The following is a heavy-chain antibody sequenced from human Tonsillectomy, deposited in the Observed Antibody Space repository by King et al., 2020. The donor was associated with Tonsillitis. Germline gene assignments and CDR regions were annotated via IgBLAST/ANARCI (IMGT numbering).Heavy chain of an antibody. Sequence: VQLVESGGGLVKPGGSLRLSCAASGFTFSNAWMNWVRQAPGKGLEWVGRIKSKTDGGTTDYAAPVKGRFTISRDDSKNTLYLQMNSLKTEDTAVYYCTTGWHMSTCGGVIVQDDAFDIWGQGTMVTVSS. CDR2: IKSKTDGGTT. J-gene: IGHJ3*02. CDR1: GFTFSNAW. D-gene: IGHD3-16*02. V-gene: IGHV3-15*07. CDR3: TTGWHMSTCGGVIVQDDAFDI.